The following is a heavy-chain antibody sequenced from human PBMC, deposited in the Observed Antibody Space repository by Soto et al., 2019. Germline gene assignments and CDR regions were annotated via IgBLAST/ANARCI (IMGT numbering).Heavy chain of an antibody. D-gene: IGHD3-3*01. CDR1: GGSMSSYY. CDR3: ARGQRFSDWFDP. J-gene: IGHJ5*02. CDR2: VYSSGGT. V-gene: IGHV4-4*07. Sequence: SETLSLTCTVSGGSMSSYYWTWIRQPAGKGLEWNGRVYSSGGTHYSPSLKSRVTISLDTSKNQFSLRLLSVTDADTAVYFCARGQRFSDWFDPWGQGTLVTVSS.